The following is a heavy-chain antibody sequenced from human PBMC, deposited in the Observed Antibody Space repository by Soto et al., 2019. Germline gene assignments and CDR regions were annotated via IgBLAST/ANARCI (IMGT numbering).Heavy chain of an antibody. CDR2: ISKDGMNK. D-gene: IGHD6-19*01. Sequence: QVRLVESGGGVVQPGRSLRLSCTASGFSFSSYAMYWFRQPPGKGLEWVAVISKDGMNKNYADSVKGRVIVSRDNANYSLDLHLNSLRGEDTAMYYCARDMYTSDYFVTWFEPWGQGTLVTVSS. V-gene: IGHV3-30*04. CDR1: GFSFSSYA. CDR3: ARDMYTSDYFVTWFEP. J-gene: IGHJ5*02.